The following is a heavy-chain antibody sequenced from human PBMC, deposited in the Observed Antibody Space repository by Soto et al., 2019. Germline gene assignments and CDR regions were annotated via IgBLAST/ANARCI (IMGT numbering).Heavy chain of an antibody. CDR3: ARRYGSAFDI. CDR2: IYYSGST. CDR1: GGSISSYY. D-gene: IGHD3-10*01. J-gene: IGHJ1*01. Sequence: SETLSLACTVSGGSISSYYWSWIRQPPGKGLEWIGYIYYSGSTNYNPSLKSRVTISVDTSKNQFSLKLSSVTAADTVVYYCARRYGSAFDIRGTGTLLTLSS. V-gene: IGHV4-59*01.